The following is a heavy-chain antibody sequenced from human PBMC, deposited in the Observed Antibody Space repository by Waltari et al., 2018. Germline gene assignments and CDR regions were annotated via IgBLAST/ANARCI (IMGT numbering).Heavy chain of an antibody. CDR2: IYYSGST. CDR1: GGSISSGGYY. D-gene: IGHD6-13*01. Sequence: QVQLQESGPGLVKPSQTLSLTCTVSGGSISSGGYYWSWLRQHPGKGLEWIGYIYYSGSTYYNPSLKSRVTISVDTSKNQFSLKLSSVTAADTAVYYCARERIAAAGTRLWFDPWGQGTLVTVSS. CDR3: ARERIAAAGTRLWFDP. V-gene: IGHV4-31*03. J-gene: IGHJ5*02.